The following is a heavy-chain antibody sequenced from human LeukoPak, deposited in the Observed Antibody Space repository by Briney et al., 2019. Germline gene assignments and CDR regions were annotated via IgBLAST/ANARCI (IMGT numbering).Heavy chain of an antibody. CDR2: IGTAGDT. CDR3: ARASYDILTGYPNFDY. V-gene: IGHV3-13*01. Sequence: GGSLRLSCAASGFTFSSYDMDWVRQATGKGLEWVSAIGTAGDTYYPGSVKGRFTISRENAKNSLYLQMNSLRAGDTAVYYCARASYDILTGYPNFDYWGQGTLVTVSS. D-gene: IGHD3-9*01. CDR1: GFTFSSYD. J-gene: IGHJ4*02.